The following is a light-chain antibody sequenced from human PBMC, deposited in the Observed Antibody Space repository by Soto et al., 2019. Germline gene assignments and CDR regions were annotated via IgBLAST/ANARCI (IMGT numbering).Light chain of an antibody. J-gene: IGLJ3*02. V-gene: IGLV2-11*01. Sequence: SVLTQPRSVSGSPGQSITISCTGTSSDVGGYNYVSWYQQHPGKAPKLMIYEVTNRPSGVSNRFSGSKSGNTASLTISGLQAEDEADYYCCSPAGCYTWVFGGGTKLTVL. CDR3: CSPAGCYTWV. CDR1: SSDVGGYNY. CDR2: EVT.